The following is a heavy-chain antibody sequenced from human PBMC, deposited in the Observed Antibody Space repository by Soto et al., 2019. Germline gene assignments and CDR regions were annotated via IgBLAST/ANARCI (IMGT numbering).Heavy chain of an antibody. Sequence: EVQLVESGGGLVKPGGSLRLSCAASGFTFSNAWMNWVRQAPGKGLEWVGRIKSKTDGGTTDYAAPVKGRFTISRDDSKNTLYLQMNSLKTEDTAVYYCTTDPTAARPTDWFDPWGQGTLVTVSS. V-gene: IGHV3-15*07. D-gene: IGHD6-6*01. CDR3: TTDPTAARPTDWFDP. J-gene: IGHJ5*02. CDR1: GFTFSNAW. CDR2: IKSKTDGGTT.